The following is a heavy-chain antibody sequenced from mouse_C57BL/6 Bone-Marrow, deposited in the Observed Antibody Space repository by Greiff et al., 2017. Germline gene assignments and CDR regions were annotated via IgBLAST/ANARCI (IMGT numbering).Heavy chain of an antibody. V-gene: IGHV5-4*01. CDR2: ISDGGRYT. D-gene: IGHD2-3*01. J-gene: IGHJ2*01. Sequence: EVKVVESGGGLVKPGGSLKLSCAASGFTFSSYAMSWVRQTPEKRLEWVATISDGGRYTYYPANVKGRFTISRDNAKNNLYLQMSHLKSEDTAMYYCARDWDGYYGFYFDYWGQGTTLTVSS. CDR3: ARDWDGYYGFYFDY. CDR1: GFTFSSYA.